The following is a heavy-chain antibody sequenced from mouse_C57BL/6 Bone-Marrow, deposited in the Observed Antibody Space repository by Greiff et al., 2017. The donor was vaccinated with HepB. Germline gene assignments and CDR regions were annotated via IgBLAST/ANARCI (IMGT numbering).Heavy chain of an antibody. V-gene: IGHV1-19*01. Sequence: VQLQQSGPVLVKPGASVKMSCKASGYTFTDYYMNWVKQSHGKSLEWIGVINPYNGGTSYNQKFKGKATLTVDKSSSTAYMELNSLTSEDSAVYYCARYDGYYSWFAYWGQGTLVTVSA. CDR1: GYTFTDYY. CDR2: INPYNGGT. D-gene: IGHD2-3*01. J-gene: IGHJ3*01. CDR3: ARYDGYYSWFAY.